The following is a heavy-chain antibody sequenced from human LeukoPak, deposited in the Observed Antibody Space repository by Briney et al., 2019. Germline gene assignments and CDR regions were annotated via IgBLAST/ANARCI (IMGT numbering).Heavy chain of an antibody. D-gene: IGHD3-22*01. V-gene: IGHV3-15*01. Sequence: PGGSLRLSCAASGFIFSNAWMRWVRQAPGKGLEWVGRIKSNTDGGTTDYASPVKGRFTFSRDDSKNTLYLQMNSLKTEDTGVYYYTTGYYDSRGRHYFDYWGQGTLVTVSS. CDR1: GFIFSNAW. CDR2: IKSNTDGGTT. J-gene: IGHJ4*02. CDR3: TTGYYDSRGRHYFDY.